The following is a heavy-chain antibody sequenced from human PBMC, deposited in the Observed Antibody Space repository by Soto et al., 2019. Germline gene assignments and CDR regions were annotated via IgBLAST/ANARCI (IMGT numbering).Heavy chain of an antibody. V-gene: IGHV3-30*18. Sequence: GGSLRLSCAASGFTFSSYGMHWVRQAPGKGLEWVAVISYDGSNKYYADYVKGRFTISRDNSKNTLYLQMNSLRAEDTAVYYCAKDLGKDYYMDVWGKGTTVTVSS. CDR2: ISYDGSNK. CDR3: AKDLGKDYYMDV. J-gene: IGHJ6*03. CDR1: GFTFSSYG.